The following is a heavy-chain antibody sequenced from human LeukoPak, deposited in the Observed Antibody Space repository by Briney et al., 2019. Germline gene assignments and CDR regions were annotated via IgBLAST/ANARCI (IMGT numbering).Heavy chain of an antibody. CDR3: ARDWGRSGYDRGSHYYYGMDV. D-gene: IGHD5-12*01. CDR1: GDSVSSNSAA. Sequence: SQTLSLTCAISGDSVSSNSAAWNWIRQSPSRGLEWLGRTYYRSKWYNDYAVSVKSRITINPDTSKNQFSLQLNSVTPEDTAVYYCARDWGRSGYDRGSHYYYGMDVWGQGTTVTVSS. J-gene: IGHJ6*02. V-gene: IGHV6-1*01. CDR2: TYYRSKWYN.